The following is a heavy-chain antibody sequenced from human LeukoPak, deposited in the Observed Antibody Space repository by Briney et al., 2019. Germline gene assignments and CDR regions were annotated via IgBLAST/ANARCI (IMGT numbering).Heavy chain of an antibody. J-gene: IGHJ1*01. V-gene: IGHV4-59*08. Sequence: SETLSLTCTVSGGSINSYQWSWVRQPPGKGLEWIGNIYYSGTTNYNPSLKSRVTISGDTSKNQFSLKLSSVTAADTAVYYCASSPPGTEYFHHWGQGTLVTVSS. CDR3: ASSPPGTEYFHH. CDR1: GGSINSYQ. CDR2: IYYSGTT.